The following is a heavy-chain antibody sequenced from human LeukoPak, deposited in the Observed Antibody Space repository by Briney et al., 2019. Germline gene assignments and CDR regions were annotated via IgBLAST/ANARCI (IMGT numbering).Heavy chain of an antibody. D-gene: IGHD3-10*01. J-gene: IGHJ5*02. V-gene: IGHV4-4*07. CDR1: GGSISSYY. CDR3: ARDEREWFGELLIFGLDP. Sequence: SETLSLTCTVSGGSISSYYWSWIRQPAGKGLEWIGRIYTGGSTNYNPSLKSRVTMSVDTSKNQIFLKLSSVTAADTAVYYCARDEREWFGELLIFGLDPWGQGTLVTVSS. CDR2: IYTGGST.